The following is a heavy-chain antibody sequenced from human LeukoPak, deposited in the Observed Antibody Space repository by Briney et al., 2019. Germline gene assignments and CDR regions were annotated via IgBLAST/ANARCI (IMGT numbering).Heavy chain of an antibody. CDR2: ISGSSSYI. CDR3: AKSRSGSANWALQIFDN. V-gene: IGHV3-21*03. J-gene: IGHJ4*02. CDR1: GFTFSSYS. Sequence: GGSLRLSCAASGFTFSSYSMNWVRQAPGKGLEWVSSISGSSSYIYSADYVKGRFTISRDNSKNSLFVQMNSLRAEDTAVYFCAKSRSGSANWALQIFDNWGQGTLVTVSS. D-gene: IGHD1-1*01.